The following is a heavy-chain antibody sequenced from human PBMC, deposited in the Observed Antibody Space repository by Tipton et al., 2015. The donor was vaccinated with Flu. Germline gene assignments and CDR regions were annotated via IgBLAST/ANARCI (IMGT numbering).Heavy chain of an antibody. CDR3: ARDWGRAVVGP. Sequence: GLVKPSETLSLTCGVSNDSVSSGCYWGWIRQPPGRGLEWIGYISYSGSTTYNPSLKSRVTISLDTSKNQFSLKLSSVTAADTAVYYCARDWGRAVVGPWGQGTMGNVTS. CDR1: NDSVSSGCY. CDR2: ISYSGST. D-gene: IGHD6-19*01. J-gene: IGHJ4*02. V-gene: IGHV4-61*01.